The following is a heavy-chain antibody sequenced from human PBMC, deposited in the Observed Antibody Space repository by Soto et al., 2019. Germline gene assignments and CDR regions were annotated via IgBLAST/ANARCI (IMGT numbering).Heavy chain of an antibody. V-gene: IGHV3-33*01. D-gene: IGHD3-9*01. Sequence: GGSLRLSCAASGFTFSSYGMHWVRQAPGKGLEWVAVIWYDGSNKYYADSVKGRFTISRDNSKNTLYLQMNSLRAEDTAVYYCARDGGVVGDILTGYYLNYYYYMDVWGKGTTVTVSS. CDR2: IWYDGSNK. J-gene: IGHJ6*03. CDR1: GFTFSSYG. CDR3: ARDGGVVGDILTGYYLNYYYYMDV.